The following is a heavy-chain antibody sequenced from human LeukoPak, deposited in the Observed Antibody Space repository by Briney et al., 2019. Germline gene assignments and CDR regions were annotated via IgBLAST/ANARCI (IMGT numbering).Heavy chain of an antibody. D-gene: IGHD3-3*01. V-gene: IGHV3-43D*03. Sequence: PGGSLRLSCAASGFTFDDYAMHWVRQAPGKGLEWVSLISWDGGSTYYADSVKGRFTISRDNSKNSLYLQMNSLRAEDTALYYCAKEASYDFWSGYMDVWGKGTTVTVSS. J-gene: IGHJ6*03. CDR1: GFTFDDYA. CDR3: AKEASYDFWSGYMDV. CDR2: ISWDGGST.